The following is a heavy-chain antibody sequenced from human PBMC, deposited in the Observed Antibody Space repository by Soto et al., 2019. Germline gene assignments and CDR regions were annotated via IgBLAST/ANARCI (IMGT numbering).Heavy chain of an antibody. D-gene: IGHD2-15*01. J-gene: IGHJ6*02. Sequence: TGGFLRLSCAASGFTFSSYAMHWVRQAPGKGLEWVAVISYDGSNKYYADSVKGRFTISRDNSKNTLYLQMNSLRAEDTAVYYCARDLKGIVVVAATRADYYYGMDVWGQGTTVTVSS. CDR3: ARDLKGIVVVAATRADYYYGMDV. CDR1: GFTFSSYA. V-gene: IGHV3-30-3*01. CDR2: ISYDGSNK.